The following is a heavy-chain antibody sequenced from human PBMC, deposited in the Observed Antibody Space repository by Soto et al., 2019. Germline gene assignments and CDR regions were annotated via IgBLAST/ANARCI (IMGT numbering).Heavy chain of an antibody. D-gene: IGHD3-22*01. J-gene: IGHJ4*02. CDR3: AKVVGYYYDSSGYYTGEYYFDY. V-gene: IGHV3-23*01. CDR1: GFTFSSYA. Sequence: GGSLRLSCAASGFTFSSYAMSWVRQAPGKGLEWVSAISGSGGSTYYADSVKGRFTISRDNSKNTLYLQMNSLRAEDTAVYYCAKVVGYYYDSSGYYTGEYYFDYWGQGTLVTVSS. CDR2: ISGSGGST.